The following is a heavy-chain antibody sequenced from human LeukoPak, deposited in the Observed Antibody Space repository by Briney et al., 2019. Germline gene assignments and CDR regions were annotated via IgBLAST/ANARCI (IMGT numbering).Heavy chain of an antibody. CDR2: IIPIFGIA. Sequence: ASVKVSCKASGGTFSSYAISWVRQAPGQGLEWMGRIIPIFGIANYAQKFHGRVTITADKSTSTAYMELSSLRSEHTAVYYCARAGYCSGGSCPVSWFDPWGQGTLVTVSS. J-gene: IGHJ5*02. V-gene: IGHV1-69*04. D-gene: IGHD2-15*01. CDR1: GGTFSSYA. CDR3: ARAGYCSGGSCPVSWFDP.